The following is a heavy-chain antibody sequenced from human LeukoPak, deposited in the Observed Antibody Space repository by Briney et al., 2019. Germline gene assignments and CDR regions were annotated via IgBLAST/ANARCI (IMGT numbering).Heavy chain of an antibody. CDR1: GFTFSSYS. Sequence: GGSLRLSCAASGFTFSSYSMNWVRQAPGKGLEWVSSISSSSSYIYYADSVKGRFTISRDNAKNSLYLQMNSLRAEDPAVINCPGSGAPMLDYWGQGTLVTVSS. CDR2: ISSSSSYI. D-gene: IGHD1-26*01. V-gene: IGHV3-21*01. J-gene: IGHJ4*02. CDR3: PGSGAPMLDY.